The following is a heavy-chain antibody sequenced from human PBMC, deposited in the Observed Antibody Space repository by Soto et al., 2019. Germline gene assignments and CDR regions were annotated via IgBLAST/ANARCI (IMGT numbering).Heavy chain of an antibody. V-gene: IGHV3-21*01. CDR3: ARDMLAAAGTEKNLFDYYGMDV. Sequence: EVQLVESGGGLVKPGGSLRLSCAASGFTFSSYSMNWVRQAPGKGLEWVSSISSSSSYIYYADSVKGRFTISRDNAKNPLYLQMNSLRAEETAVYYCARDMLAAAGTEKNLFDYYGMDVWGQGTTVTVSS. D-gene: IGHD6-13*01. CDR2: ISSSSSYI. CDR1: GFTFSSYS. J-gene: IGHJ6*02.